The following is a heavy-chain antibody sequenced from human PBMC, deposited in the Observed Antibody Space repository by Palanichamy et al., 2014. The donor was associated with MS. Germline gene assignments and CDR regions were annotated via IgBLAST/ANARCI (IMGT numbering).Heavy chain of an antibody. V-gene: IGHV4-59*01. J-gene: IGHJ4*02. CDR3: ARAKYNWNSLFDY. CDR2: IYYSGST. D-gene: IGHD1-7*01. Sequence: QVQLQESGPGLVKPSETLSLTCTVSGGSISSYYWSWIRQPPGKGLEWIGYIYYSGSTNYNPSLKSRVTISVDTSKNQFSLKLSSVTAADTAVYYCARAKYNWNSLFDYWGQGTLVTVSS. CDR1: GGSISSYY.